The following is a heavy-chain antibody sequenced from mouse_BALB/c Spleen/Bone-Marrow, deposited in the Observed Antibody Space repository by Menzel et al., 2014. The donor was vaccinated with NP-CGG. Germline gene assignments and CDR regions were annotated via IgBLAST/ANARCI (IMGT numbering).Heavy chain of an antibody. D-gene: IGHD2-3*01. J-gene: IGHJ4*01. Sequence: QVQLQQSGAELVKPGASVKLSCKASGYTFTSYWMHWVKQRPGQGLERIGEINPSNGRTNYNEKFKSKATLTVDKSSSTAYMQLSSLTSEDSAVYYCARASWLLRYYYAMDYWGQGTSVTVSS. CDR1: GYTFTSYW. CDR2: INPSNGRT. CDR3: ARASWLLRYYYAMDY. V-gene: IGHV1S81*02.